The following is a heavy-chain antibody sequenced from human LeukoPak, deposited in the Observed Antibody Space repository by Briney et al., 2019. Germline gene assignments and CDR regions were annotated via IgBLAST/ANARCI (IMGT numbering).Heavy chain of an antibody. D-gene: IGHD2-21*02. CDR3: AREGRGVTQFFDS. CDR2: MIGDGSEI. J-gene: IGHJ4*02. CDR1: GFTFSNSW. Sequence: SGGSLTLSCAASGFTFSNSWMTWVRQAPGKGLEWVASMIGDGSEIHYVDSVKGRFTISRDNAKNSLYLQMNSLRAEDTAVYYCAREGRGVTQFFDSWGQGTLVTVSP. V-gene: IGHV3-7*01.